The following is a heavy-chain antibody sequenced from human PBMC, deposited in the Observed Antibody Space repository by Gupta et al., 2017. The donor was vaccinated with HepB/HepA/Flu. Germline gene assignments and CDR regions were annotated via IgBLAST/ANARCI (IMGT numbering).Heavy chain of an antibody. D-gene: IGHD6-19*01. Sequence: QVQLVESGGGLVKPGGSLTLSCAASGFTFSDYYMRWIAQAPGNGLECVSYISYSGSDIHYADAVKGRFTISRYNAKNSIYLQMKRLRAEDTAVYYCAKDHRISGWYVDYWGQGTMVTVSS. CDR1: GFTFSDYY. J-gene: IGHJ4*02. CDR3: AKDHRISGWYVDY. V-gene: IGHV3-11*01. CDR2: ISYSGSDI.